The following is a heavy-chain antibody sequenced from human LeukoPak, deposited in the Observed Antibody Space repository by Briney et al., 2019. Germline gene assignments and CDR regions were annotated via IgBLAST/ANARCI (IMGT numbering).Heavy chain of an antibody. V-gene: IGHV3-30*18. Sequence: GRSLRLSCVTSGFTFSRNAMHWVRQAPGKGPEWVAIISYDGSDKYYADSVKGRFTISRDNSKNTLHLQMNSLRAEDTAVYYCAKPGYCTSATSCLNWFDPWGQGTLVTVSS. CDR3: AKPGYCTSATSCLNWFDP. CDR1: GFTFSRNA. J-gene: IGHJ5*02. CDR2: ISYDGSDK. D-gene: IGHD2-8*02.